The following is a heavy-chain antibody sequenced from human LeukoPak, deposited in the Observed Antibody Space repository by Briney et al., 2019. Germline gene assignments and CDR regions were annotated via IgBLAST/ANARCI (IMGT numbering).Heavy chain of an antibody. CDR3: AGTPGAFDI. Sequence: PGGSLRLSCAASGFTFSSYAMSWVRQAPGKGLEWVSAISSSSSYTYYADSVKGRFTISRDNAKNSLYLQMNSLRAEDTAVYYCAGTPGAFDIWGQGTMVTVSS. J-gene: IGHJ3*02. CDR2: ISSSSSYT. CDR1: GFTFSSYA. V-gene: IGHV3-21*01.